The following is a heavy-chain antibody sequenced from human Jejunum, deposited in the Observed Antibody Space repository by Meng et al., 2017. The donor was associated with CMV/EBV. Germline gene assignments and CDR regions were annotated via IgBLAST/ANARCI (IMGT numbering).Heavy chain of an antibody. Sequence: LRLPCAASDNSITYCAMDWVRQAPGKGLEWVSAILVDSVTTYYADSVKGRFTISRDNSKNMMYLQMNSLRLEDTAVYFCARRGQVWGQGALVTVSS. J-gene: IGHJ4*02. CDR2: ILVDSVTT. V-gene: IGHV3-23*01. CDR1: DNSITYCA. CDR3: ARRGQV.